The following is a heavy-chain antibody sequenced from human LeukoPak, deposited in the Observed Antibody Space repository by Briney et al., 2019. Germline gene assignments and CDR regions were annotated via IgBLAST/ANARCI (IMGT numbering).Heavy chain of an antibody. V-gene: IGHV3-30*02. CDR1: GFTFSSYG. J-gene: IGHJ4*02. Sequence: GGSLRLSCAASGFTFSSYGMHWVRQAPGKGLEWVAFIRYDGSNKYYADSVKGRFTISRDNSKNTLYLQMNSLRADDTAVYYCARVGMQLWSSFDYWGQGTLVAVSS. D-gene: IGHD5-18*01. CDR3: ARVGMQLWSSFDY. CDR2: IRYDGSNK.